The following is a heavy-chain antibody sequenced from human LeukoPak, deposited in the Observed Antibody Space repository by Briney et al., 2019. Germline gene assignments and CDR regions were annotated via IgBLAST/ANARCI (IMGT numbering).Heavy chain of an antibody. D-gene: IGHD2-8*01. CDR3: AKDRSAPHMLWNALDI. J-gene: IGHJ3*02. V-gene: IGHV3-21*01. CDR1: GFTFSRDS. CDR2: ISSSSSYI. Sequence: PGGSLRLSCAASGFTFSRDSMNWVRQAPGKGLEWVSSISSSSSYIYYGDSVEGRFTISRDNAKNSLYLQMNSLRAEDTAVYYCAKDRSAPHMLWNALDIWGQGTMVTVSS.